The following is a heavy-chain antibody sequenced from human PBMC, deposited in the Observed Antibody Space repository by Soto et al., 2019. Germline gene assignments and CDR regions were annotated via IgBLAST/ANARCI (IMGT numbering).Heavy chain of an antibody. Sequence: ASVKVSCKASGGTFSSYAISWVRQAPGQGLEWMGRIIPILGIANYAQKFQGRVTITADKSTSTAYMELSSLRSEDTAVYYCARGGAIFGVVIIREYFQHWGQGTLVTVSS. J-gene: IGHJ1*01. CDR3: ARGGAIFGVVIIREYFQH. D-gene: IGHD3-3*02. V-gene: IGHV1-69*04. CDR2: IIPILGIA. CDR1: GGTFSSYA.